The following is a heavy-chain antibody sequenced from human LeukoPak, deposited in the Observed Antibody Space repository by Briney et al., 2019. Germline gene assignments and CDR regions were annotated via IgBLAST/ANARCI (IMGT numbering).Heavy chain of an antibody. D-gene: IGHD3-10*01. CDR3: ARYEYYYKN. Sequence: ASVKVSCKASGYTFTVYYMHWVRQASGQGLEWMGWINPNSGGTNFAQRFQGRVTMTRDMSTSTVYMELSSLRSEDTAVYYCARYEYYYKNWGQGTLVTVSS. J-gene: IGHJ4*02. V-gene: IGHV1-2*02. CDR2: INPNSGGT. CDR1: GYTFTVYY.